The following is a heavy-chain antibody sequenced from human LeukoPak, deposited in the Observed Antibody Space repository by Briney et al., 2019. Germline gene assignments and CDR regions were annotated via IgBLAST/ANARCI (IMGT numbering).Heavy chain of an antibody. CDR2: ISGSGGST. D-gene: IGHD2-15*01. J-gene: IGHJ5*02. CDR1: GFTFSSYA. CDR3: AKDGDIVVVVAANFNWFDP. V-gene: IGHV3-23*01. Sequence: GGSLRLSCAASGFTFSSYAMSWVRQAPGKGLEWVSAISGSGGSTHYADSVKGRFTISRDNSKNTLYLQMNSLRAEDTAVYYCAKDGDIVVVVAANFNWFDPWGQGTLVTVSS.